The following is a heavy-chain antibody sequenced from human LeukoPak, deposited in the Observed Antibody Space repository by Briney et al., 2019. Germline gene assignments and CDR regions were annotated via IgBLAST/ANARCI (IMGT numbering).Heavy chain of an antibody. V-gene: IGHV4-34*01. D-gene: IGHD6-13*01. CDR3: AREGIAAAFQH. Sequence: SETLSLTCAVYGGSFSGYYWSWIRQPPGKGLEWIGEINHSGSTYYNPSLKSRVTISVDRSKNQLSLKLSSVTAADTAVYYCAREGIAAAFQHWGQGTLVTVSS. CDR1: GGSFSGYY. J-gene: IGHJ1*01. CDR2: INHSGST.